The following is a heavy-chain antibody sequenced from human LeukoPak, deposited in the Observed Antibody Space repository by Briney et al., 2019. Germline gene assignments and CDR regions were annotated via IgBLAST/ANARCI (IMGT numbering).Heavy chain of an antibody. J-gene: IGHJ6*02. D-gene: IGHD6-19*01. CDR1: GGSISRYY. CDR2: IYTSGST. V-gene: IGHV4-4*07. CDR3: ARENSRGSSFYYYYYGMDV. Sequence: SETLSLTCTVSGGSISRYYWSWIRQPAGRGLEWIGRIYTSGSTNYNPSLKSRVTMSVDTSKNQFSLKLSSVTAADTAVYYCARENSRGSSFYYYYYGMDVWGQGTTVTVSS.